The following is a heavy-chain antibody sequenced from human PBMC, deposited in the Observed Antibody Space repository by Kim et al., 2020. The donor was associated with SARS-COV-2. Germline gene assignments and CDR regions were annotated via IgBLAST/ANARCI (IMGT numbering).Heavy chain of an antibody. CDR3: ARHSPHLVSYYYYGMD. Sequence: SETLSLTCTVSGGSISSSSYYWGWIRQPPGKGLEWIGSIYYSGSTYYNPSLKTRVTISVETSQNQLSLKLSYVTAAATAVYYGARHSPHLVSYYYYGMD. V-gene: IGHV4-39*01. CDR1: GGSISSSSYY. J-gene: IGHJ6*01. CDR2: IYYSGST.